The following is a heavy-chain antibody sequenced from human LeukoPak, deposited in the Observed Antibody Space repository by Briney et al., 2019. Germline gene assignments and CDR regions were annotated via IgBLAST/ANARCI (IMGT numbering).Heavy chain of an antibody. CDR2: ISYDGSNK. V-gene: IGHV3-30-3*01. CDR1: GFTFSSYA. Sequence: PGGSLRLSCAASGFTFSSYAMHWVRQAPGKGLEWVAVISYDGSNKYYADSVKGRFTISRDNSKNTLYLQMNSLRDEDPGVYYCAREAFSTAYYFDYWGQGTLVHVS. CDR3: AREAFSTAYYFDY. J-gene: IGHJ4*02. D-gene: IGHD2/OR15-2a*01.